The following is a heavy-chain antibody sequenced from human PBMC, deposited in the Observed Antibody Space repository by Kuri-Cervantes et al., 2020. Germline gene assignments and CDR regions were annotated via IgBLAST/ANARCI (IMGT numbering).Heavy chain of an antibody. Sequence: QTLSLTCAVYGGSFSGYYWSWIRQPPGKGLEWIGEINHSGSTNYNPSLKSRVTISVDTSKNQFSLKLSSVTAADTAVYYCARTLLWFGEKIDYWGQGTLVTVSS. J-gene: IGHJ4*02. CDR1: GGSFSGYY. CDR2: INHSGST. V-gene: IGHV4-34*01. CDR3: ARTLLWFGEKIDY. D-gene: IGHD3-10*01.